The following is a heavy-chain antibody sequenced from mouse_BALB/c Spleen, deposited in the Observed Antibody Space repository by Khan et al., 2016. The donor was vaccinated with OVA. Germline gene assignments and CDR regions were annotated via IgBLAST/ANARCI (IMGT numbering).Heavy chain of an antibody. CDR1: GYSFTGYF. D-gene: IGHD1-1*01. CDR3: ARIYRSDFDY. V-gene: IGHV1-20*02. CDR2: INPHIGET. Sequence: VQLQQSGPELVKPGASVKISCKASGYSFTGYFMNWVMQSHGKSLVWIGRINPHIGETFYNQKFKGKATLTVDESSSTAHMELRSLASEDSAVYYCARIYRSDFDYWGQGTTLTVSS. J-gene: IGHJ2*01.